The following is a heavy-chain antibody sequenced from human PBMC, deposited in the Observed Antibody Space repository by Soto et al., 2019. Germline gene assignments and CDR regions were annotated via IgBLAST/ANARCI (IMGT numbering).Heavy chain of an antibody. J-gene: IGHJ4*02. D-gene: IGHD5-12*01. V-gene: IGHV3-30-3*01. CDR1: GFTFSSYA. Sequence: QVQLVESGGGVVQPGSSLRLSCAASGFTFSSYAMHWVRQAPGKALERVAVISYDGSNKYYADSVKARFTISRDNSKNTLYLQMNSLRAEDTAVYYWARPKDSGATTHFDYWGQGTLVTVSA. CDR3: ARPKDSGATTHFDY. CDR2: ISYDGSNK.